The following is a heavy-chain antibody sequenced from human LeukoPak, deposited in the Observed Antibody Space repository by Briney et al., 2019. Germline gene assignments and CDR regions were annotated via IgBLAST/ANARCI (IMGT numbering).Heavy chain of an antibody. CDR1: GYTFSTYG. Sequence: GASVKVSGKASGYTFSTYGIGWVRQAPGQGLEWMGWISGNNDNTNYAQKLQGRVTLTADTSTSTAYMDLRSLTSDDTAVYYCVRNHYDSSGYPHWGQGTLVTVSS. CDR3: VRNHYDSSGYPH. D-gene: IGHD3-22*01. J-gene: IGHJ4*02. CDR2: ISGNNDNT. V-gene: IGHV1-18*01.